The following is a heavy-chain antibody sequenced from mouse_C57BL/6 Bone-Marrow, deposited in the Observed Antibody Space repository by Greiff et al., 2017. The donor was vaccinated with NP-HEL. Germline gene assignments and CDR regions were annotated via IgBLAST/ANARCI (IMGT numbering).Heavy chain of an antibody. V-gene: IGHV1-81*01. CDR3: ARPYFDY. CDR2: IYPRSGNT. CDR1: GYTFTSYG. J-gene: IGHJ2*01. Sequence: VQLQQSGAELARPGASVKLSCKASGYTFTSYGISWVKQRTGQGLEWIGEIYPRSGNTYYNEKFKGKATLPADKSSSTAYMELRSLTSEDSAVYFCARPYFDYWGQGTTLTVSS.